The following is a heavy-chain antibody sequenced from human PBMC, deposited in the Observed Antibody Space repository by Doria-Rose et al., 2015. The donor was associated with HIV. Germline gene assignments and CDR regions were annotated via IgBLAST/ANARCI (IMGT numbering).Heavy chain of an antibody. J-gene: IGHJ4*02. D-gene: IGHD3-22*01. CDR1: GFTFSRYS. Sequence: LVKPGGSLRLSCAASGFTFSRYSMNWVRQAPGKGLEWVSSISSSSEYIYYVDSVQGRFTISRDNAKNSVYLQMNSLRTEDTAVYYCAGDHYDSGGYYRDWGQGTLVTVSS. CDR3: AGDHYDSGGYYRD. V-gene: IGHV3-21*03. CDR2: ISSSSEYI.